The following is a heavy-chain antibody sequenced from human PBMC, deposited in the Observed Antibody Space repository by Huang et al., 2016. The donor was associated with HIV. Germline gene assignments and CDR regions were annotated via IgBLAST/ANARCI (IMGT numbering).Heavy chain of an antibody. J-gene: IGHJ4*02. CDR2: ISNEGSTK. Sequence: QVQLVESGGGVVQPGTSLRLSCAASGFTFSNYAMNWVRQAPGKGCEWVAVISNEGSTKYYADSVKGRFTISRDNSKNTVYLQMNSLRAEDTAVYYCARSEPSRYYFDYWGQGTLVTVSS. CDR3: ARSEPSRYYFDY. CDR1: GFTFSNYA. V-gene: IGHV3-30-3*01.